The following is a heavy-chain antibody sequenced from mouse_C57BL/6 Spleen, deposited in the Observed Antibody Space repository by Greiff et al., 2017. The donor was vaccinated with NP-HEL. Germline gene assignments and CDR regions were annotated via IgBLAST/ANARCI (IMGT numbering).Heavy chain of an antibody. J-gene: IGHJ4*01. CDR1: GYTFTSYW. V-gene: IGHV1-64*01. CDR2: IHPNSGST. D-gene: IGHD2-12*01. Sequence: QVQLQQSGAELVKPGASVKLSCKASGYTFTSYWMHWVKQRPGQGLEWIGMIHPNSGSTNYNEKFKSKATLTVDKSSSTAYMQLSSLTSEDSAVYYCAIYNYADYYAMDYWGQGTSVTVSS. CDR3: AIYNYADYYAMDY.